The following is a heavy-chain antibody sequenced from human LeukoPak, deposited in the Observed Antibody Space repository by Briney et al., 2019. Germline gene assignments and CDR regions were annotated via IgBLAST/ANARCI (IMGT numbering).Heavy chain of an antibody. V-gene: IGHV3-53*01. D-gene: IGHD3-3*01. CDR2: IYSGGST. J-gene: IGHJ3*02. CDR3: ASKSPQYYDFWSGYYRPRTPNDAFDI. CDR1: GFTVSSNY. Sequence: GGSLRLSCAASGFTVSSNYMSWVRQAPGKGLEWVSVIYSGGSTYYADSVKGRFTISRDNSKNTLYLQMNSLRAEDTAVYYCASKSPQYYDFWSGYYRPRTPNDAFDIWGQGTMVTVSS.